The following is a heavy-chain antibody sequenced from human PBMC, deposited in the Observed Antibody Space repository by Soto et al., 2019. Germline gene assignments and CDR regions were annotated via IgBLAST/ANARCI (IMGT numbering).Heavy chain of an antibody. D-gene: IGHD5-18*01. CDR2: IYFNGGT. J-gene: IGHJ6*02. V-gene: IGHV4-59*01. Sequence: SETLSLTCSVSGASINNYYWSWIRHPPGKGLEWIGYIYFNGGTNYNPSLKSRVTISVDRPKNQFSLNLSSVTTADTAVYYCARDKNSYGSMDVWGQGTTVTVSS. CDR3: ARDKNSYGSMDV. CDR1: GASINNYY.